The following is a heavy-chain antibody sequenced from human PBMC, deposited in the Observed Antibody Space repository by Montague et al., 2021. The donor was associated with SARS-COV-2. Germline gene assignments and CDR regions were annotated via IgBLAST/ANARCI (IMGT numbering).Heavy chain of an antibody. J-gene: IGHJ6*02. Sequence: SLRLSCAASGFTFSSYDMHWVRQAPGKGLEWVAVIWYDGSNQYYGDSXKGRFTISRDNSKNTLYLQMNSLRAVDTAVYYCAREYSAPRWFGEYNRYGMDVWGQGTTVTVSS. V-gene: IGHV3-33*08. CDR2: IWYDGSNQ. D-gene: IGHD3-10*01. CDR3: AREYSAPRWFGEYNRYGMDV. CDR1: GFTFSSYD.